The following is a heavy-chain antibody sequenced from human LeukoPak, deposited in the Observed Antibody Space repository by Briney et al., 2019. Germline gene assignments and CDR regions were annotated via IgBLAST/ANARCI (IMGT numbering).Heavy chain of an antibody. CDR2: LSSSSTYI. J-gene: IGHJ4*02. Sequence: GRSLRLSCAASGFTFSSYSMNWVRQAPGKGLEWVSWLSSSSTYIYYADSLKGRFTISRDNAKNSLYLQMNSLRAEDTAVYYCARDYYDSSNYYYLVYWGQGTLVTVSS. D-gene: IGHD3-22*01. CDR1: GFTFSSYS. V-gene: IGHV3-21*01. CDR3: ARDYYDSSNYYYLVY.